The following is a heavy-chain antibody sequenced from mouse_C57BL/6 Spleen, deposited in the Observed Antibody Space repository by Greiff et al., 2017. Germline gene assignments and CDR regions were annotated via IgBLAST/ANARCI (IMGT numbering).Heavy chain of an antibody. D-gene: IGHD1-1*01. CDR3: ARNTGGTGDY. V-gene: IGHV1-64*01. CDR2: IHPNSGST. Sequence: QVQLQQPGAELVKPGASVKLSCKASGYTFTSYWMHWVKQRPGQGLEWIGMIHPNSGSTNYNEKFKSKATLTVDKSYSTAYMQISSLTSEDSAVYYCARNTGGTGDYWGQGTTLTVSS. CDR1: GYTFTSYW. J-gene: IGHJ2*01.